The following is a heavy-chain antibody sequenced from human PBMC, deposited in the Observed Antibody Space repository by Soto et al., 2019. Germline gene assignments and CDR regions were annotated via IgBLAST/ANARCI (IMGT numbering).Heavy chain of an antibody. J-gene: IGHJ4*02. D-gene: IGHD2-15*01. V-gene: IGHV4-59*01. CDR3: ARRKGSYLDY. Sequence: SETLSLTCTVSGGSISTYYWSWIRQPPGKGLEWIGYIYYSGSTNYNPSLNSRVTISVDTSKKQFSLKLSSVTAADTAVYYCARRKGSYLDYWGQGILVTVS. CDR1: GGSISTYY. CDR2: IYYSGST.